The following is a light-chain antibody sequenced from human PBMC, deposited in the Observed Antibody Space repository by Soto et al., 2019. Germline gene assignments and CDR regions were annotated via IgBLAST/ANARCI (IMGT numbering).Light chain of an antibody. V-gene: IGKV1-5*01. J-gene: IGKJ1*01. Sequence: DIQMTQSPSTLSASVGDRVTITCRASQSISSYLAWYQQKPGKAPKVLIFDASSLESGVPSRFSGSGSGTEFTLSISGLQPDDFATYYCQQYHTYPWTFGQGTKGDIK. CDR1: QSISSY. CDR3: QQYHTYPWT. CDR2: DAS.